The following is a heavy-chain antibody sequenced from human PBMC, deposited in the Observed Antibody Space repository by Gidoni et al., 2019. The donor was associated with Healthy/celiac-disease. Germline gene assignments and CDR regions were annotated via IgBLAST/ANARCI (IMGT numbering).Heavy chain of an antibody. CDR1: GFTFSSYA. CDR2: ISYDGSNK. CDR3: ARDVYSNNNWFDP. Sequence: QVQLVESGGGVVQPGRSLRLSCAASGFTFSSYAMHWVRQAPGKGLEWVAVISYDGSNKYYADSVKGRFTISRDNSKNTLYLQMNSLRAEDTAVYYCARDVYSNNNWFDPWGQGTLVTVSS. D-gene: IGHD4-4*01. V-gene: IGHV3-30-3*01. J-gene: IGHJ5*02.